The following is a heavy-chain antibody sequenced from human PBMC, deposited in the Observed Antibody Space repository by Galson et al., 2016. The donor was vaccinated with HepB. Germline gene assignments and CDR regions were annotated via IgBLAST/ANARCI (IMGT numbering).Heavy chain of an antibody. J-gene: IGHJ4*02. CDR1: GFTFTSYY. Sequence: SVKVSCKASGFTFTSYYMHWVRQAPGQGLEWMGIINPSGGSTSYAQKFQGRVTVTRDTSTSTVYMELSSLRSEDTAVYYCARGTGTGGYFDYWGQGTLVTVSS. CDR2: INPSGGST. D-gene: IGHD3/OR15-3a*01. CDR3: ARGTGTGGYFDY. V-gene: IGHV1-46*01.